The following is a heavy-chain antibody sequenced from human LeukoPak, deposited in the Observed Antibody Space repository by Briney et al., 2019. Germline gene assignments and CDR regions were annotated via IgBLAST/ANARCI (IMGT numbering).Heavy chain of an antibody. V-gene: IGHV3-21*01. CDR2: ISSSSSYI. D-gene: IGHD2-15*01. Sequence: GSLRLSCAASGFTFSSYSMNWVRQAPGKGLEWVSSISSSSSYIYYADSVKGRFTISRDNAKNSLYLQMNSLRAEDTAVYYCARDYIVVVVAAGFDYWGQGTLVTVSS. CDR3: ARDYIVVVVAAGFDY. CDR1: GFTFSSYS. J-gene: IGHJ4*02.